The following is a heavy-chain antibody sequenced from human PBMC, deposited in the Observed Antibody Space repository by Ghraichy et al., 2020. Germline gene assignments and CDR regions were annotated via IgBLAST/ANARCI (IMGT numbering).Heavy chain of an antibody. CDR3: ARDRQRTYGSGSVFLDE. J-gene: IGHJ4*02. V-gene: IGHV4-31*03. D-gene: IGHD3-10*01. Sequence: SETLSLTCTVSGGSINSGDIYWSWNPQHPGKGLVWIGYIYYSGSTYYNPSLKSRVTISVYTSKNQFSLNLSSVTAAATAVYYCARDRQRTYGSGSVFLDEWGQGTRVTGSS. CDR2: IYYSGST. CDR1: GGSINSGDIY.